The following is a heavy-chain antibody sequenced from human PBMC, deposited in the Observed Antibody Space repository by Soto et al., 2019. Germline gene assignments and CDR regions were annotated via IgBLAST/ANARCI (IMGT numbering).Heavy chain of an antibody. D-gene: IGHD2-15*01. CDR3: ARGGPGHGGNGNYFDY. V-gene: IGHV1-69*13. Sequence: ASVKVSCKASGGTFSSYAISWVRQAPGQGLEWMGGIIPIFGTANYAQKFQGRVTITADESTSTAYMELSSLRSEDTAVYYCARGGPGHGGNGNYFDYWGQGTLVTVSS. CDR2: IIPIFGTA. J-gene: IGHJ4*02. CDR1: GGTFSSYA.